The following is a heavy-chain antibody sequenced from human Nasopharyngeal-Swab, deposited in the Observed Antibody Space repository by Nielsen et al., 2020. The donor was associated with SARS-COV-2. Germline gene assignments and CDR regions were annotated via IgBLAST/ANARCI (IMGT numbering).Heavy chain of an antibody. J-gene: IGHJ4*02. V-gene: IGHV3-7*01. Sequence: SLTISCVASVFTLRDYWMSWVCQAPAKGLEWVASIKQDGSEKNYVDSVKGRFTISRDNAKNSLFLQMDSLRTEDTAFYYCARVGGRTSPMGSWGQGTLVTVSS. D-gene: IGHD3-10*01. CDR2: IKQDGSEK. CDR1: VFTLRDYW. CDR3: ARVGGRTSPMGS.